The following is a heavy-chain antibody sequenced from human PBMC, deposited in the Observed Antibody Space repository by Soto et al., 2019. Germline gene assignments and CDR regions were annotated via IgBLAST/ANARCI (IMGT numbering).Heavy chain of an antibody. J-gene: IGHJ3*02. V-gene: IGHV3-21*01. D-gene: IGHD3-22*01. CDR2: ISSSSSYI. CDR1: GFTFSSYS. CDR3: AREVVYDSSGYSDAFDI. Sequence: PGGSLRLSCAASGFTFSSYSMNWVRQAPGKGLEWVSSISSSSSYIYYADSVKGRFTISRDNAKNSLYLQMNSLRAEDTAVYYCAREVVYDSSGYSDAFDIWGQGTMVTVSS.